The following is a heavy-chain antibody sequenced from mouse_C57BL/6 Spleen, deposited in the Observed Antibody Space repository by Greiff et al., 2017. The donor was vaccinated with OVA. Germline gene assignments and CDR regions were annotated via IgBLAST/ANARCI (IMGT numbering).Heavy chain of an antibody. J-gene: IGHJ3*01. CDR2: ISDGGSYT. CDR3: AGDRGTTVVRPAWFAY. CDR1: GFTFSSYA. D-gene: IGHD1-1*01. V-gene: IGHV5-4*01. Sequence: EVKLMESGGGLVKPGGSLKLSCAASGFTFSSYAMSWVRQTPEKRLEWVATISDGGSYTYYPDNVKGRFTISRDNAKNNLYLQMSHLKSEDTARCYCAGDRGTTVVRPAWFAYWGQGTLVTVSA.